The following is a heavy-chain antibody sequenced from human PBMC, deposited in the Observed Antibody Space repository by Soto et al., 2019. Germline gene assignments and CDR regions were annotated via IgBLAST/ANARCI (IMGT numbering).Heavy chain of an antibody. CDR2: ISYDGSNK. Sequence: GGSLRLSCAASGFTFSSYGIHWVRQAPGKGLEWVALISYDGSNKYYADSVKGRFTISRDNAKNSLYLQMNSLRAEDTAVYYCAREAGAHIMTFDYWGQGTLVTVSS. D-gene: IGHD6-19*01. CDR3: AREAGAHIMTFDY. V-gene: IGHV3-33*05. CDR1: GFTFSSYG. J-gene: IGHJ4*02.